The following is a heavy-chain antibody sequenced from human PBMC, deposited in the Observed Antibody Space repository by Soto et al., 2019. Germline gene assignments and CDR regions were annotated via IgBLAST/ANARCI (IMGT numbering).Heavy chain of an antibody. CDR2: IYYSGST. D-gene: IGHD3-22*01. CDR1: GGSISSGGYY. CDR3: ARTSYDSSGTAADP. Sequence: QVQLQESRPGLVKPSQTLSLTCTVSGGSISSGGYYWSWIRQHPGKGLEWIGYIYYSGSTYYNPSLKSRVTISVDTSKNQFSLKLSSVTAADAAVYYCARTSYDSSGTAADPWGQGTLVTVSS. J-gene: IGHJ5*02. V-gene: IGHV4-31*03.